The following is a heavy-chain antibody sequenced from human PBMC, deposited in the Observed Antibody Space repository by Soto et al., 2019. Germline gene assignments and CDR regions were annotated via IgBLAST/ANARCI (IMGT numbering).Heavy chain of an antibody. D-gene: IGHD6-13*01. Sequence: SVKVSCKASGGTFSSYAISWVRQAPGQGLEWMGGIIPIFGTADCAQKFQGRVTITADKSTSTAYMELSSLRSEDTAVYYCACYRSSWYWFDTWGQGTLVTVSS. V-gene: IGHV1-69*06. CDR3: ACYRSSWYWFDT. J-gene: IGHJ5*02. CDR2: IIPIFGTA. CDR1: GGTFSSYA.